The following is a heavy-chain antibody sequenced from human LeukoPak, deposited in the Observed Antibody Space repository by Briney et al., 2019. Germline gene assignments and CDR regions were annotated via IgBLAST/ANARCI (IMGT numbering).Heavy chain of an antibody. D-gene: IGHD6-19*01. CDR1: GGTFSSYA. CDR2: IIPIFGTA. J-gene: IGHJ5*02. Sequence: SVKISCKASGGTFSSYAISWVRQAPGQGLEWMGGIIPIFGTANYAQKFQGRVTITTDESTSTAYMELSSLRSEDTAVYYCARAPYSSGWYGQYNWFDPWGQGTLVTVSS. V-gene: IGHV1-69*05. CDR3: ARAPYSSGWYGQYNWFDP.